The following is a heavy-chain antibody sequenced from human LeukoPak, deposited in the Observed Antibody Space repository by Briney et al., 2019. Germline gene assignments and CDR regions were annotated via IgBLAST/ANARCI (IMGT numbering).Heavy chain of an antibody. Sequence: ASVKVSCKASGYTFTSYGISWVRQAPGQGLEWMGWISAYNGNTNYAQKLQGRVTMTTDTSTSTAYMELRSLRSDDTAVYYCARDKTRHYDFWSGYYTPNWFDPWGQGTLVTVSS. V-gene: IGHV1-18*01. CDR2: ISAYNGNT. D-gene: IGHD3-3*01. CDR3: ARDKTRHYDFWSGYYTPNWFDP. CDR1: GYTFTSYG. J-gene: IGHJ5*02.